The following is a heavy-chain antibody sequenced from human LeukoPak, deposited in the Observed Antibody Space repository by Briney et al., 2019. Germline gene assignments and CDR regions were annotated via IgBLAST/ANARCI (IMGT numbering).Heavy chain of an antibody. CDR2: ISAYNGNT. Sequence: GASVKVSCKASGYTFTSYGISWVRQAPGQGLEWMGWISAYNGNTNYAQKLQGRVTMTADTSTSTAYMELRSLRSDDTAVYYCARGSPAMVYYGMDVWGQGTTVTVSS. CDR1: GYTFTSYG. CDR3: ARGSPAMVYYGMDV. D-gene: IGHD5-18*01. V-gene: IGHV1-18*01. J-gene: IGHJ6*02.